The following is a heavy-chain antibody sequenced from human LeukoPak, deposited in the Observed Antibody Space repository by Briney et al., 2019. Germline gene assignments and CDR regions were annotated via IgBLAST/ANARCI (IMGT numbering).Heavy chain of an antibody. CDR3: AREFGLSSGWFDY. CDR2: IYHSGTT. D-gene: IGHD6-25*01. V-gene: IGHV4-38-2*02. CDR1: GDSINSRYY. Sequence: SETLSLTCTVSGDSINSRYYWGWIRQPPGKGLEWIGSIYHSGTTSYKSSLKSRVTMSVDTSKNQFSLKVNSVTAADTAVYYCAREFGLSSGWFDYWGQGTLATVSS. J-gene: IGHJ5*01.